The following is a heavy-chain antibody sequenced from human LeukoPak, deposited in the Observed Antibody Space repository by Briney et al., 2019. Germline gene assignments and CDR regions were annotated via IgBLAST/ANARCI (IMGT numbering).Heavy chain of an antibody. CDR3: AKDKVMMTYGGVIIGDY. CDR1: GFAFSSYG. D-gene: IGHD3-16*02. J-gene: IGHJ4*02. Sequence: GGSLRLSCAASGFAFSSYGMHWVRQAPGKGLEWVAFIRYDGSYRYYSDSVKGRLTISRDNSKNTLFLQMSSLRPEDTAVYYCAKDKVMMTYGGVIIGDYWGLGTLVTVSS. CDR2: IRYDGSYR. V-gene: IGHV3-30*02.